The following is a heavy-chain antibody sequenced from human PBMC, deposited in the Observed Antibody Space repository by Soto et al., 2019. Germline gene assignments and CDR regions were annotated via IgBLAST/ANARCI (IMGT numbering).Heavy chain of an antibody. CDR3: ARRPHCSGGICYYGLDN. V-gene: IGHV1-8*01. J-gene: IGHJ4*02. CDR2: MNPDSGHA. D-gene: IGHD2-15*01. CDR1: GYTFTNSD. Sequence: QVQLVHSGAEVKKPGASVKVSCKASGYTFTNSDINWVRQAPGQGLEWMGWMNPDSGHAAYAQKFQGRVTLTTSTSTSTVYMEMRSLGSEDTAVYYCARRPHCSGGICYYGLDNWGQGTLVTVSS.